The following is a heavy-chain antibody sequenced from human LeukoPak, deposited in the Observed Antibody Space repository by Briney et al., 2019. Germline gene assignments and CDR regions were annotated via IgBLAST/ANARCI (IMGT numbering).Heavy chain of an antibody. J-gene: IGHJ4*02. CDR1: GFTFSSYA. D-gene: IGHD2-15*01. Sequence: QPGGSLGLSCAASGFTFSSYAMSWVRQAPGKGLEWVSAISGSGGSTYYADSVKGRFTISRDNSKNTLYLQMNSLRAEDTAVYYCAKGGYCSGGSCYSDYFDYWGQGTLVTVSS. CDR3: AKGGYCSGGSCYSDYFDY. V-gene: IGHV3-23*01. CDR2: ISGSGGST.